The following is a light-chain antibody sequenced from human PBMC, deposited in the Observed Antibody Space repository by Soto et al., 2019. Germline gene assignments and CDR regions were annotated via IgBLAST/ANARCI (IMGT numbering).Light chain of an antibody. CDR2: AAS. V-gene: IGKV1-12*01. CDR1: QGSTSW. Sequence: DIQMTQSPSSVAASVGDRVTITCRASQGSTSWLALYQQRPGKAPMRLIYAASSLQRGVPSRFSGRGSGTDLTLTISSQEPAVFARYYCQQDNSFPFTFGGGTKVDIK. J-gene: IGKJ4*02. CDR3: QQDNSFPFT.